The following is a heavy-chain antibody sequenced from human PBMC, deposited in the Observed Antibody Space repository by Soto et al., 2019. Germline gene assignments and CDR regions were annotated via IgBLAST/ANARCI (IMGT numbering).Heavy chain of an antibody. D-gene: IGHD3-10*01. Sequence: ASVKVSCKASGGTFSSYAISWVRQAPGQGLEWMGGIIPIFGTANYAQKFQGRVTITADESTSTAYMELSSLRSEDTAVYYCARSGLLLWFGEYYYWGQGTLVTVSS. V-gene: IGHV1-69*13. CDR1: GGTFSSYA. CDR3: ARSGLLLWFGEYYY. J-gene: IGHJ4*02. CDR2: IIPIFGTA.